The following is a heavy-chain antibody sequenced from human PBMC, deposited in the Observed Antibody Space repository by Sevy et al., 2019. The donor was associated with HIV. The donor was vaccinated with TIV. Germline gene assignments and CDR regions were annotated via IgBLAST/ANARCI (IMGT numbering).Heavy chain of an antibody. CDR2: ISSSGSTI. CDR1: GFTFSDYY. J-gene: IGHJ6*02. CDR3: ASYSSSLTPYYGMDV. D-gene: IGHD6-13*01. Sequence: GGSLRLSCAASGFTFSDYYMSWIRQAPGKGLEWVSYISSSGSTIYYADSVKGRFTISRDNAKNSLYLQMNSLRAEDTAVYDCASYSSSLTPYYGMDVWGQGTTVTVSS. V-gene: IGHV3-11*04.